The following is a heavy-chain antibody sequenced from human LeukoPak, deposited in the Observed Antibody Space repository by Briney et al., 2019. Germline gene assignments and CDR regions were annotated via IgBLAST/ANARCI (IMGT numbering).Heavy chain of an antibody. CDR2: ISGNDDGT. V-gene: IGHV3-23*01. CDR1: GFTFSTCG. Sequence: GGSLRLSCTASGFTFSTCGMTWVRQAPGKGLEWVSSISGNDDGTYYADSVKGRFTISRDNAKNTVYLQMNSLRAEDTAVYYCARASGYSSSWFRYFDPWGQGTLVTVSS. D-gene: IGHD6-13*01. J-gene: IGHJ5*02. CDR3: ARASGYSSSWFRYFDP.